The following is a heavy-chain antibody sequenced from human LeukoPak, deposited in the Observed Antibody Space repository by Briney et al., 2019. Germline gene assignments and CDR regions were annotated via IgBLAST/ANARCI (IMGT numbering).Heavy chain of an antibody. CDR3: AKDAYDSSAHN. D-gene: IGHD3-22*01. CDR2: INWNGDRT. V-gene: IGHV3-20*04. J-gene: IGHJ4*02. CDR1: GFTFDDYG. Sequence: PGGSLRLSCAASGFTFDDYGMSWVRQAPGKALEWVSGINWNGDRTGYADSVKGRSTISRDNSKNTLYLQMNSLRAEDTAVYYCAKDAYDSSAHNWGQGTLVTVSS.